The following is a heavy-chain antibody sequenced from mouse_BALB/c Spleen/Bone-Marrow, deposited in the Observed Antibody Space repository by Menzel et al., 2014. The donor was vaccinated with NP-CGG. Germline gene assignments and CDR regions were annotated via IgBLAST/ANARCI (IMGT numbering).Heavy chain of an antibody. CDR2: IYPGDGDT. D-gene: IGHD2-2*01. Sequence: VHLVESGAELVRPGSSVKISCKASGYAFSSYWMSWVKQRPGQGLEWIGQIYPGDGDTNYNGKFKGKALTADKSSSTAYMQLSSLTSEDSAVYFCARWLPAMDYWGQGTSVTVSS. CDR3: ARWLPAMDY. J-gene: IGHJ4*01. CDR1: GYAFSSYW. V-gene: IGHV1-80*01.